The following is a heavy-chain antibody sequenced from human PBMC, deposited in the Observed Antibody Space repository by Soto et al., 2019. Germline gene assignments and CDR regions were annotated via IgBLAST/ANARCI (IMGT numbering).Heavy chain of an antibody. D-gene: IGHD3-22*01. Sequence: ASVTVSCKTSVYIFNDHLIHWVRQSPGQGLQWVGWVHADSGGTNVAQAFQDRVTMTEDTSITTAYMDLARLRPDDTAIFYCARGAQGFFPVSGIYFYFDHWGQGTPVTVSS. V-gene: IGHV1-2*02. CDR1: VYIFNDHL. CDR3: ARGAQGFFPVSGIYFYFDH. J-gene: IGHJ4*02. CDR2: VHADSGGT.